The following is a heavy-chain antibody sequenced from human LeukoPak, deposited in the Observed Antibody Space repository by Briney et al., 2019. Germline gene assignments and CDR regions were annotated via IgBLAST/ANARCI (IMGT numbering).Heavy chain of an antibody. CDR1: GFTFSSYG. Sequence: PGGSLRLSCAASGFTFSSYGMHWVRQAPGKGLEWVAFIRYDGSNKYYADSVKGRFTISRDNSKNTLYLQMNSLRAEDTAVYYCARDPVTMGPGNNYYYYMDVWGKGPRSPSP. V-gene: IGHV3-30*02. CDR3: ARDPVTMGPGNNYYYYMDV. CDR2: IRYDGSNK. D-gene: IGHD3-10*01. J-gene: IGHJ6*03.